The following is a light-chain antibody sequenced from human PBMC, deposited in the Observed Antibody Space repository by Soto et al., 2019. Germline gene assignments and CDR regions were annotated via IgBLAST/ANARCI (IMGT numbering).Light chain of an antibody. V-gene: IGKV3D-15*01. Sequence: EIVMTQSPATLSVSPGERATLSCRASQRVSSNLAWYQQKPGQAPRLLIYVASIRATGIPARFSGSGSGTEFTLTISSLQSEDFAVYYCQQYNNWPPLTFGGGTKVEIK. CDR2: VAS. CDR3: QQYNNWPPLT. CDR1: QRVSSN. J-gene: IGKJ4*01.